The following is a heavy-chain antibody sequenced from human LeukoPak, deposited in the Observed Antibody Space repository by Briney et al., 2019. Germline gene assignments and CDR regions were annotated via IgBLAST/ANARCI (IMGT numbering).Heavy chain of an antibody. V-gene: IGHV1-2*02. CDR3: ASGGYADY. CDR2: INPNSGGT. D-gene: IGHD3-16*01. Sequence: ASVKVSCKTSGYTFTDYYMRWVRQAPGQGLEWMGWINPNSGGTHYPQKFQGRVTMTRDTAISTAYMELSRLRSDDTAVYSCASGGYADYWGQGTLVTVSS. CDR1: GYTFTDYY. J-gene: IGHJ4*02.